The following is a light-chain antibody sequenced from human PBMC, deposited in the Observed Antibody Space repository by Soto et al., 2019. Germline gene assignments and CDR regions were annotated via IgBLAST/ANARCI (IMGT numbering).Light chain of an antibody. Sequence: DIQMTQSPSSVSASIGDTVTITCRASQDISTLLAWYQQKPGKAPKLLIYGASTLESGVPSRFSGRGSGTDFTLTISSLQPEDFATYFCQQADSFPLTVGGGTKVEI. CDR1: QDISTL. J-gene: IGKJ4*01. V-gene: IGKV1D-12*01. CDR3: QQADSFPLT. CDR2: GAS.